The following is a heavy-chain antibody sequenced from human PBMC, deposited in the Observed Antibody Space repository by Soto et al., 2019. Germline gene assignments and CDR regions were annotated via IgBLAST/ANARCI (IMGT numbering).Heavy chain of an antibody. D-gene: IGHD4-4*01. CDR1: GGTFSSYA. CDR3: ARGLQSPYSYYGMDF. V-gene: IGHV1-69*13. CDR2: IIPIFGTA. J-gene: IGHJ6*02. Sequence: GASVKVSCKASGGTFSSYAISWLRQAPGQGLEWMGGIIPIFGTANYAQKFQGRVTITADESTSTAYMELSSLRSEDTAVYYCARGLQSPYSYYGMDFWGQGTTVTVSS.